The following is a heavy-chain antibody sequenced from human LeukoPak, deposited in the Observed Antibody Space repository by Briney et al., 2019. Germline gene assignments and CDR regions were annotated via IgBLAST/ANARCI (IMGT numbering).Heavy chain of an antibody. CDR3: AKVSGGGLYYDGMDV. D-gene: IGHD1-14*01. CDR1: GFTFSSYW. Sequence: GGSLRLSCAASGFTFSSYWMFWVRQAPGKGLVWVSRINTDGTTTNYADSVKGRFTISRDSSKNTLYLQMNSLRAEDTAVYYCAKVSGGGLYYDGMDVWGQGTTVTVSS. CDR2: INTDGTTT. J-gene: IGHJ6*02. V-gene: IGHV3-74*01.